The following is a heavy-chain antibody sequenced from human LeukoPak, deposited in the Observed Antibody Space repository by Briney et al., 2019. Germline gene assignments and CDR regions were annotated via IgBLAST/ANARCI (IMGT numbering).Heavy chain of an antibody. D-gene: IGHD3-22*01. CDR1: GGSFSGYY. CDR2: INHSGST. Sequence: SETLSLTCAVYGGSFSGYYWSWIRQPPGEGLEWIGEINHSGSTNYNPSLKSRVTISVDTSKNQFSLKLSSVTAADTAVYYCASRAIDSSGYPNGRYYYYGMDVWGQGTTVTVSS. CDR3: ASRAIDSSGYPNGRYYYYGMDV. J-gene: IGHJ6*02. V-gene: IGHV4-34*01.